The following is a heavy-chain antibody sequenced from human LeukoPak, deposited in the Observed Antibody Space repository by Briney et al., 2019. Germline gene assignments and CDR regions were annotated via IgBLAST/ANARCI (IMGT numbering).Heavy chain of an antibody. V-gene: IGHV3-21*01. CDR2: ISSSSYI. CDR3: ARVRSYYYGSGRYTTFDY. D-gene: IGHD3-10*01. J-gene: IGHJ4*02. CDR1: GFTFSSYS. Sequence: GGSLRLSCAASGFTFSSYSMNWVRQAPGKGLEWVSSISSSSYIYYADSVKGRFTISRDNAKNSLYLQMNSLRAEDTAVYYCARVRSYYYGSGRYTTFDYWGQGTLVTVSS.